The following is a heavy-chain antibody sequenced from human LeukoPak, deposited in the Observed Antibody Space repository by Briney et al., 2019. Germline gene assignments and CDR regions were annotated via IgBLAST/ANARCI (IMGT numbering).Heavy chain of an antibody. CDR2: IIPIFGTA. J-gene: IGHJ1*01. CDR3: ARSGSFLAYCGGDCYSGAEYFQH. V-gene: IGHV1-69*01. Sequence: SVKLSCKASGGTFSSYAISWVRQAPGRGLEWMGGIIPIFGTANYAQKFQGRVTITADESTSTAYMELSSLRSEDTAVYYCARSGSFLAYCGGDCYSGAEYFQHWGQGTLVTVSS. D-gene: IGHD2-21*02. CDR1: GGTFSSYA.